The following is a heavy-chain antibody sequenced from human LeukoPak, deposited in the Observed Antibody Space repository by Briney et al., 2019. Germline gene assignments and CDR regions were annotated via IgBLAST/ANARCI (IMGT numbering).Heavy chain of an antibody. J-gene: IGHJ4*02. V-gene: IGHV1-8*01. CDR1: GYDFSRYD. CDR3: ATEGKMIRGVYTDY. D-gene: IGHD3-10*01. Sequence: ASVKVSCKASGYDFSRYDINWVRLAPGQGLEWMGWMNPNNGDTDYAQKFQGRVTMTADTSTDTAYMELSSLRSEDTAVYFCATEGKMIRGVYTDYWGQGTLVTVSS. CDR2: MNPNNGDT.